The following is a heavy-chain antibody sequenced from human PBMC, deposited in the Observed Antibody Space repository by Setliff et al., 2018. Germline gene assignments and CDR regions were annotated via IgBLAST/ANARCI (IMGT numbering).Heavy chain of an antibody. CDR2: IYYSGST. CDR3: ARSRTIAVKGVVFAV. Sequence: PSETLSLTCSVSGASISSDGYYWSWIRQYPGKGLEWIGYIYYSGSTYYNPSLKSRVTISLDTSENQFSLELTSVTAADTAVYYCARSRTIAVKGVVFAVWGRGTLVTVSS. CDR1: GASISSDGYY. J-gene: IGHJ2*01. V-gene: IGHV4-31*03. D-gene: IGHD6-19*01.